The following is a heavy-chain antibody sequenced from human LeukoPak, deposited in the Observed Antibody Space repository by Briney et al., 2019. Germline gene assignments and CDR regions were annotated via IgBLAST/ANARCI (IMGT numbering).Heavy chain of an antibody. CDR3: ARDWNIVVVPAAMSWFDP. CDR1: GFTFSSYA. V-gene: IGHV3-23*01. J-gene: IGHJ5*02. D-gene: IGHD2-2*01. Sequence: GGSLRLSCAASGFTFSSYAMSWVRQAPGKGLEWVSAISGSGGSTYYADSVKGRFTISRDNAKNSLYLQMNSLRAEDTAVYYCARDWNIVVVPAAMSWFDPWGQGTLVTVSS. CDR2: ISGSGGST.